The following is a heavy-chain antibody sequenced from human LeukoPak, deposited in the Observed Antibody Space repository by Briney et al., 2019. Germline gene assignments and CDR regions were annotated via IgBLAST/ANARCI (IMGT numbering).Heavy chain of an antibody. Sequence: ASVRVSCKASGYTFTGYYMHWVRQAPGQGLEWMGWINPNSGGTNYAQKFQGRVTMTRDTSISTAYMELSRLRSDDTAVYYCVRRYYYGSGSYFRHFDYWGQGTLVTVSS. D-gene: IGHD3-10*01. CDR3: VRRYYYGSGSYFRHFDY. CDR1: GYTFTGYY. CDR2: INPNSGGT. J-gene: IGHJ4*02. V-gene: IGHV1-2*02.